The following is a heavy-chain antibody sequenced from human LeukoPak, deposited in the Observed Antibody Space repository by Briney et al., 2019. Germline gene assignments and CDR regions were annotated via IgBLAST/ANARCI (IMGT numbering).Heavy chain of an antibody. CDR2: INHSGST. J-gene: IGHJ4*02. D-gene: IGHD6-25*01. V-gene: IGHV4-34*01. CDR1: GGSFSGYY. Sequence: PSETLSLTCAVYGGSFSGYYWSWIRQPPGKGLEWIGEINHSGSTNYNPSLKSRVTISVDTSKNQFSLKLSSVTAADTAVYYCARGGILGSDPLLDYWGQGTLVTVSS. CDR3: ARGGILGSDPLLDY.